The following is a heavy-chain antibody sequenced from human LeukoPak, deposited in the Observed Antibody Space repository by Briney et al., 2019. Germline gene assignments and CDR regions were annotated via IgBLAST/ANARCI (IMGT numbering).Heavy chain of an antibody. CDR1: GFTFSSYA. Sequence: GGSLRLSCAASGFTFSSYAMHWVRQAPGKGPEYVSAISSNGGSTYYANSVKGRFTISRDNSKNTLYLQMGSLRAEDMAVYYCAREGGSYYLYFDYWGQGTLVTVSS. J-gene: IGHJ4*02. V-gene: IGHV3-64*01. CDR2: ISSNGGST. D-gene: IGHD1-26*01. CDR3: AREGGSYYLYFDY.